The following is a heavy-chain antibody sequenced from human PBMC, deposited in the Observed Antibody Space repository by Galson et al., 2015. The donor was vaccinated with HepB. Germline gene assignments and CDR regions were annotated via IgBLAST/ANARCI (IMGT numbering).Heavy chain of an antibody. CDR2: IYYSGST. D-gene: IGHD2-15*01. CDR1: GGSISSGGYY. V-gene: IGHV4-31*03. J-gene: IGHJ6*03. Sequence: TLSLTCTVSGGSISSGGYYWSWIRQHPGKGLEWIGYIYYSGSTYYNPSLKSRVTISVDTSKNQFSLKLSSVTAADTAVYYCARSPYCSGGSCYSGYYMDVWGKGTTVTVSS. CDR3: ARSPYCSGGSCYSGYYMDV.